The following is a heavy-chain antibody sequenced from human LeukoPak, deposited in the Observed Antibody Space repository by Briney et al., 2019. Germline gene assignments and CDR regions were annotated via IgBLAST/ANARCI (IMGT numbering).Heavy chain of an antibody. CDR3: ARGPSGYHNT. CDR2: ISYDGSNK. Sequence: GGSLRLSCAASGFTFSSYAMHWVRQAPGKGLEWVAVISYDGSNKYYADSVKGRFTISRDNAKNSLYLQMNSLRAEDTAVYYCARGPSGYHNTGGQGTLVTVSS. V-gene: IGHV3-30*04. CDR1: GFTFSSYA. D-gene: IGHD5-12*01. J-gene: IGHJ4*02.